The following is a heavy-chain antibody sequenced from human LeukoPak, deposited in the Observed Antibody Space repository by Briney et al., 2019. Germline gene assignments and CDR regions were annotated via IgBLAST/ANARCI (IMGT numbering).Heavy chain of an antibody. Sequence: GGSLRLSCVASGFTFSSYWMHWVRQAPGKGLVWVSRINSDGTSPTHADSVKGRFTISRDNAEKTVYLQMDSLTADDSAVYYCARDDDFDYWGEGILVAVS. D-gene: IGHD3-3*01. CDR1: GFTFSSYW. J-gene: IGHJ4*02. CDR2: INSDGTSP. CDR3: ARDDDFDY. V-gene: IGHV3-74*01.